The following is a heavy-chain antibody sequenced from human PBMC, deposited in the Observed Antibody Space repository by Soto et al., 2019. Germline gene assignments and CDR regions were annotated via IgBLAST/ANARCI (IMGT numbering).Heavy chain of an antibody. CDR1: GGTFSSYA. V-gene: IGHV1-69*13. Sequence: PSVKVSCKASGGTFSSYAISWVRQAPGQGLEWMGGIIPIFGTANYAQKFQGRVTITADESTSTAYMELSSLRSEDTAVYYCATDFWSGSGYNWFDPWGQGTLVTVSS. J-gene: IGHJ5*02. CDR3: ATDFWSGSGYNWFDP. CDR2: IIPIFGTA. D-gene: IGHD3-3*01.